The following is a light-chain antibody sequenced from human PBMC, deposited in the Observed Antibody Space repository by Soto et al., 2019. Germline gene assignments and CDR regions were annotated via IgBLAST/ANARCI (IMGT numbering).Light chain of an antibody. CDR2: DVS. Sequence: QSALTRPASVSGAAGQAITISCPGTSSDVGGYNYVSWYQQHPGKAPKFMIYDVSNRPSGVSNRFSGSKSGNTASLTISGLQAEDEADYYCCSYTTSNTRQIVFGTGTKVTVL. CDR1: SSDVGGYNY. J-gene: IGLJ1*01. CDR3: CSYTTSNTRQIV. V-gene: IGLV2-14*01.